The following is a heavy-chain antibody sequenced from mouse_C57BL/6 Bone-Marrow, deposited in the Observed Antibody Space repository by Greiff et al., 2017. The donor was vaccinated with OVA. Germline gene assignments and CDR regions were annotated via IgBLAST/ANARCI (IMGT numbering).Heavy chain of an antibody. V-gene: IGHV5-6*02. CDR1: GFTFSSYG. CDR2: ISSGGSYT. CDR3: ASRSFAY. Sequence: DVMLVESGGDLVKPGGSLKLSCAASGFTFSSYGMSWVRQTPDKRLEWVATISSGGSYTYYPDSVKGRFTISRDNAKNTLYLQMSSLKSEDTAMYYCASRSFAYWGQGTQVTVSA. J-gene: IGHJ3*01.